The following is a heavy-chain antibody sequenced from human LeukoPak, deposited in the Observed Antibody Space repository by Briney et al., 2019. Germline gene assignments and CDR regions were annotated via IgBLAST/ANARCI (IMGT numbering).Heavy chain of an antibody. V-gene: IGHV3-7*03. J-gene: IGHJ4*02. CDR1: GFTFSRYW. Sequence: GGSLRLCCAASGFTFSRYWMSWVRQAPGKGLGWAASVQEDGSQKNYADTEEGRFTISRDNAKKSLVLQMNSMRAEDTAIYYCTREAYWGPGTLVTVSS. CDR2: VQEDGSQK. CDR3: TREAY.